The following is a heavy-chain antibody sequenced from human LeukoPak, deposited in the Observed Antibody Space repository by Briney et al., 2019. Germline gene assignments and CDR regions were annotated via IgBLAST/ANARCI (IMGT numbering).Heavy chain of an antibody. CDR2: ISGSGGST. V-gene: IGHV3-23*01. J-gene: IGHJ4*02. Sequence: GGSLRLSRAASGFTFSSYAMSWVRQAPGKGLERVSAISGSGGSTYYADSVKGRFTISRDNSKNTLYLQMNSLRAEDTAVYYCAKDDCSSTSCYPSFDYWGQGTLDTVSS. CDR3: AKDDCSSTSCYPSFDY. D-gene: IGHD2-2*01. CDR1: GFTFSSYA.